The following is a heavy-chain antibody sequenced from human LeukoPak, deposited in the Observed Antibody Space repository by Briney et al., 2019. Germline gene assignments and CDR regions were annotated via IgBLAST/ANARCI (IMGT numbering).Heavy chain of an antibody. J-gene: IGHJ6*02. CDR1: GGSITSSIDY. D-gene: IGHD2-2*02. CDR2: IYYSTST. V-gene: IGHV4-39*01. CDR3: ARHQCSGTRCYNFYFYGMDV. Sequence: SETLSLTCTVSGGSITSSIDYWGWVRQPPGRGLEWIATIYYSTSTQYNPSLKSRVTMSVDTSKNQFSLKLSSMTAADTAVYYCARHQCSGTRCYNFYFYGMDVWGQGTTVTVSS.